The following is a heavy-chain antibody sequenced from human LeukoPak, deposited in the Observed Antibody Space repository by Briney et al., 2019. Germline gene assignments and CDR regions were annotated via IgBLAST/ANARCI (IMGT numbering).Heavy chain of an antibody. CDR2: ISGSGGST. V-gene: IGHV3-23*01. CDR3: AKVGFYGSGSILGYLDY. D-gene: IGHD3-10*01. CDR1: GFTFSNYA. Sequence: GGSLRLSCAASGFTFSNYAMTWVRQAPGKGLEWVSAISGSGGSTYYADSVKGRFTISRDNSKNTLYLQMNSLRAEDTAVYYCAKVGFYGSGSILGYLDYWGQGTLVTVSS. J-gene: IGHJ4*02.